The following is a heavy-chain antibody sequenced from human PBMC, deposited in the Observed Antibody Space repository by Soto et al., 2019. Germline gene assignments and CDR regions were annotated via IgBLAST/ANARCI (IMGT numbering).Heavy chain of an antibody. V-gene: IGHV1-69*13. CDR2: IIPIFGTA. D-gene: IGHD3-22*01. Sequence: GASVKVSCKASGGTFSSYAISWVRQAPGQGLEWMGGIIPIFGTANYAQKFQGRVTITADESTSTAYMELSSLRSEDSAVFFCAADVLTYDNGGYFFDGFDTWGQGTMVTVSS. J-gene: IGHJ3*02. CDR3: AADVLTYDNGGYFFDGFDT. CDR1: GGTFSSYA.